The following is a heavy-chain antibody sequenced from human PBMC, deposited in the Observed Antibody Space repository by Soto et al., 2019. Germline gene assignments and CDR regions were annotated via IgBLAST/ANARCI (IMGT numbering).Heavy chain of an antibody. CDR2: IWYDGSNK. J-gene: IGHJ6*02. D-gene: IGHD2-2*01. CDR1: GFTFSSYG. V-gene: IGHV3-33*01. Sequence: QMQLVESGGGVVQPGRSLRLSCGVSGFTFSSYGMHWVRQAPGKGLEWVAVIWYDGSNKYYADSVQGRFTIARDNSKNTLYLQMNSLSAEDPAVYSCARVAPSNYGMDVWGQGTTVTVSS. CDR3: ARVAPSNYGMDV.